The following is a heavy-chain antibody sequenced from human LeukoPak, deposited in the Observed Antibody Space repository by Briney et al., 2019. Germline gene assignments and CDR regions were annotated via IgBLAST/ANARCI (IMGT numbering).Heavy chain of an antibody. CDR1: GYTFTSYD. CDR2: MNPNSGNT. CDR3: ARRYCSGGSCPRDYYYYYYMDV. Sequence: ASVKVSCKASGYTFTSYDINWVRQATGQGLEWMGWMNPNSGNTGYAQKFQGRVTITRNTSISTAYMELSSLRSEDTAVYYCARRYCSGGSCPRDYYYYYYMDVWGKGTTVTVSS. D-gene: IGHD2-15*01. V-gene: IGHV1-8*03. J-gene: IGHJ6*03.